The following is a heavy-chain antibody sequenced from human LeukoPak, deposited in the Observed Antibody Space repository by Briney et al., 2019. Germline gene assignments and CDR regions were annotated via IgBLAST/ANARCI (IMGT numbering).Heavy chain of an antibody. D-gene: IGHD1-26*01. CDR3: ADGATGHYYYYYMDV. J-gene: IGHJ6*03. CDR1: GFTFSSYW. V-gene: IGHV3-7*03. Sequence: PGGSLRLSCAASGFTFSSYWMTWVRQAPGKGLEWVANIKPDGSQIYYVDSVKGRFTISRDNSKNTLYLQMNSLRAEDTAVYYCADGATGHYYYYYMDVWGKGTTVTISS. CDR2: IKPDGSQI.